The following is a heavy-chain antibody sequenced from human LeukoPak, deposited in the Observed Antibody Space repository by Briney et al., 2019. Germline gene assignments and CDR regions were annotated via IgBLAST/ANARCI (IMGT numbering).Heavy chain of an antibody. Sequence: SETLSLTCAVSGDSFSSHYWTWIRQPPGKGLEWIGYISYIGSTNYNPSLKSRVTISIDTSKNQFSLKLSSVTAADTAVYYCARDLVTVTKGFDTWGQGTMVSVSS. CDR3: ARDLVTVTKGFDT. V-gene: IGHV4-59*11. D-gene: IGHD4-17*01. CDR2: ISYIGST. J-gene: IGHJ3*02. CDR1: GDSFSSHY.